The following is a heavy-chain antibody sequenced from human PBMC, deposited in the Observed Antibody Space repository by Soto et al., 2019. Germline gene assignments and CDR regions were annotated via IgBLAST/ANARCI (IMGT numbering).Heavy chain of an antibody. J-gene: IGHJ5*02. Sequence: SETLSLTCAVYGGSFSGYYWSWIRQPPGKGLEWIAEINDRGKTFYNPSLQSRVSISVDTPNNRLSLRLTSLTAADTAVYYCVRGGRSCEIDQCYTWFGPWGQGTLVTVS. CDR2: INDRGKT. CDR1: GGSFSGYY. CDR3: VRGGRSCEIDQCYTWFGP. V-gene: IGHV4-34*01. D-gene: IGHD2-2*02.